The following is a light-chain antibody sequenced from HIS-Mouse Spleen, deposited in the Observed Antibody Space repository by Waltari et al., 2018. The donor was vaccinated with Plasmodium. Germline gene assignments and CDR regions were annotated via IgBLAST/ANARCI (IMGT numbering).Light chain of an antibody. CDR1: QAISSY. J-gene: IGKJ2*01. Sequence: AIWLTQSPSLLSASTADRVTISCRKSQAISSYLAWYQQKPGKAPELRIYGASTWQSGVPSRFSGSGSGTDFTLTISCLQSEDFATYYCQQYYSFPRTFGQGTKLEIK. CDR3: QQYYSFPRT. V-gene: IGKV1D-8*02. CDR2: GAS.